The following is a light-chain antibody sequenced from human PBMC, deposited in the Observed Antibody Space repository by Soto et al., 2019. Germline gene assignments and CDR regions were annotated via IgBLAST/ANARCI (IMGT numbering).Light chain of an antibody. J-gene: IGLJ3*02. Sequence: QPVLTQPPSASGTPGQRVTISCSGGNSNIGSNYVYWYQQLPGTAPQLLIYNNHQRPSGVPDRFSASKSGSSASLDVSGLRSEDEADYYCATWDDSLSCWVFGGGTKLTVL. CDR1: NSNIGSNY. CDR2: NNH. CDR3: ATWDDSLSCWV. V-gene: IGLV1-47*02.